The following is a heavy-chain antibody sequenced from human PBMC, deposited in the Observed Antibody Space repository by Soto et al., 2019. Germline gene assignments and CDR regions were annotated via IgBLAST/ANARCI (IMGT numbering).Heavy chain of an antibody. V-gene: IGHV4-34*01. CDR2: INHSGST. CDR1: GGSFSGYY. CDR3: GRAPLRGGLDY. Sequence: SETLSLTCAVYGGSFSGYYWSWIRQPPGKGLEWIGEINHSGSTNYNPSLKSRATIPVDTPKTQFSLKLSSVTAADTAVYYCGRAPLRGGLDYWGQGTLVTVSS. D-gene: IGHD3-10*01. J-gene: IGHJ4*02.